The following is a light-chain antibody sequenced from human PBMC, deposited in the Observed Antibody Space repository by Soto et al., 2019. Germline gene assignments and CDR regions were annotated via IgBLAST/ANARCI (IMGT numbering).Light chain of an antibody. CDR1: RPSIGSNH. CDR3: SSYAGSNNLV. V-gene: IGLV2-8*01. Sequence: QSVLTQPPSASGTPGQRVTISCSGSRPSIGSNHVYWYQQLPGMAPKLMIYEVSKRPSGVPDRFSGSKSGNTASLTVSGLQAEDEADYYCSSYAGSNNLVFGGGTKLTVL. J-gene: IGLJ2*01. CDR2: EVS.